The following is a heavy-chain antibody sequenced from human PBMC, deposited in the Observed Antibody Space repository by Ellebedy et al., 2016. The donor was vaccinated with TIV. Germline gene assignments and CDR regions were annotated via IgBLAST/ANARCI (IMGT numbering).Heavy chain of an antibody. CDR2: IYYSGST. CDR3: AGAMDGTFFWED. J-gene: IGHJ4*02. V-gene: IGHV4-61*08. CDR1: GGSISSGDYY. D-gene: IGHD5-18*01. Sequence: SETLSLTCTVSGGSISSGDYYWSWIRQPPGKGLEWIGYIYYSGSTNYNPSLKCRVTISVDTSKNQFSLKLSSVTPEDTAVYYCAGAMDGTFFWEDWGQGTLVTVSS.